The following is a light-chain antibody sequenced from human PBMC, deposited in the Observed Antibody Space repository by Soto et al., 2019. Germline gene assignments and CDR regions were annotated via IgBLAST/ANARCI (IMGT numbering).Light chain of an antibody. CDR2: EVN. Sequence: QSALTQPPSASGSPGQSVTISCTGTSSDVGGYNYVSWYQQYPAKAPNLMIYEVNQRPSGVPDRSSGFKSGNTASLTVSGRQAEDEADYCGSSVVGRNTGVFGAGTKLTVL. J-gene: IGLJ1*01. CDR1: SSDVGGYNY. CDR3: SSVVGRNTGV. V-gene: IGLV2-8*01.